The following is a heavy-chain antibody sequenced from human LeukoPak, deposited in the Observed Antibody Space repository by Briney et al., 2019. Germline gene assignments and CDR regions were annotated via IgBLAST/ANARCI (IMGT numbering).Heavy chain of an antibody. CDR1: GYSISSGYY. CDR2: IYHSGST. Sequence: SETLSLTCAVSGYSISSGYYWGWIRQPPRKGLEWIGSIYHSGSTNYNPSLKSRVTISVDTSKNQFSLNLNSVTAADTAVYYCARLSRGYSYGPIDYWGQGTLVTVSS. J-gene: IGHJ4*02. V-gene: IGHV4-38-2*01. D-gene: IGHD5-18*01. CDR3: ARLSRGYSYGPIDY.